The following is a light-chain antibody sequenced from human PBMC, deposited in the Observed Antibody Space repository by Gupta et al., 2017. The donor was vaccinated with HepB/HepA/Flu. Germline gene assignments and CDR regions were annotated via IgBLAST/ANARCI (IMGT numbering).Light chain of an antibody. J-gene: IGKJ2*01. CDR2: RAF. CDR1: QVISSS. V-gene: IGKV1-39*01. CDR3: QQTDGSPYT. Sequence: IHMTQSPSSLSASVGDSVTITCRASQVISSSLSWYQQKPGTAPKLLIYRAFSLQSGVPSRFSGSGSGTDFTLTITRLQPEDSATYYCQQTDGSPYTFGQGTQVEIK.